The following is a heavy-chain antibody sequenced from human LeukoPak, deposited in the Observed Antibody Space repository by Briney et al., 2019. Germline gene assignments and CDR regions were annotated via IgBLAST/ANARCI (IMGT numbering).Heavy chain of an antibody. D-gene: IGHD3-22*01. CDR3: ARGGYYNTSGYHYVQGFDP. Sequence: ASVKVSCKSSGYTYTDYYIHWVRQAPGQGLEWMGWIHSNRGVTNSAQKLQGRVTMTRDTSITTVNMELNRLRSDDTAVYYCARGGYYNTSGYHYVQGFDPWGQGTLVTVSS. J-gene: IGHJ5*02. CDR1: GYTYTDYY. CDR2: IHSNRGVT. V-gene: IGHV1-2*02.